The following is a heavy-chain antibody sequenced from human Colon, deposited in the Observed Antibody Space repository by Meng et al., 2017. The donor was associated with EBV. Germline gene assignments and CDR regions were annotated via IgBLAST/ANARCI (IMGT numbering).Heavy chain of an antibody. V-gene: IGHV4-4*02. CDR2: IYHSGST. CDR3: ARVGAYCGGDCYHPR. D-gene: IGHD2-21*02. Sequence: QVQLQESGPGLVKPSATLSLTCAVPGGSLRSRNWWSWVRQPPGKGLEWIGEIYHSGSTNYNPSLKSRVTISVDESKNQFSLRLSSVTAADTAVYYCARVGAYCGGDCYHPRWGQGTLVTVSS. CDR1: GGSLRSRNW. J-gene: IGHJ4*02.